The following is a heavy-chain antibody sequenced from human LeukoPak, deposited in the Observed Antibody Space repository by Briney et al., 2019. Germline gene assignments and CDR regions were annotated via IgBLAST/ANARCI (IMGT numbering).Heavy chain of an antibody. V-gene: IGHV3-48*02. Sequence: AGGSLRLSCAASGFTFSSYSMNWVRQAPGKGLEWVSYISSSSSTIYHADSVKGRFTISRDNAKNSLYLQMNSLRDEDTAVYYCARDPDSSGYSSHDAFDIWGQGTMVTVSS. CDR2: ISSSSSTI. J-gene: IGHJ3*02. CDR1: GFTFSSYS. D-gene: IGHD3-22*01. CDR3: ARDPDSSGYSSHDAFDI.